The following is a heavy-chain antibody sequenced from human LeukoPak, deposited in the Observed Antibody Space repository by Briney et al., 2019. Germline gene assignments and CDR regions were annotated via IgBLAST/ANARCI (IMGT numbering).Heavy chain of an antibody. D-gene: IGHD1-26*01. CDR3: ARAGSGSYDNY. CDR1: GFTVSSNY. J-gene: IGHJ4*02. CDR2: NYSGGST. Sequence: GGSLRLSCAASGFTVSSNYMSWVRQAPGKGLEWVSVNYSGGSTYYADSVKGRFTISRDNSKNTLYLQMNSLRAEDTAVYYCARAGSGSYDNYWGQGTLVTVSS. V-gene: IGHV3-66*01.